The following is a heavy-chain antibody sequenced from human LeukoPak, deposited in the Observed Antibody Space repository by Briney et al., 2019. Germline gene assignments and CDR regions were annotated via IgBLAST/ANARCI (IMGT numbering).Heavy chain of an antibody. D-gene: IGHD5-18*01. J-gene: IGHJ4*02. CDR1: GGSFSGYY. Sequence: SETLSLTCAVYGGSFSGYYWSWIRQPPGKGLEWIGEINHSGSTNYNPSLKSRVTISVDTSKNQFSLKLSSVTAADTAVYYCARSQGAGDTAMGSYYFDYWGQGTLVTVSS. V-gene: IGHV4-34*01. CDR2: INHSGST. CDR3: ARSQGAGDTAMGSYYFDY.